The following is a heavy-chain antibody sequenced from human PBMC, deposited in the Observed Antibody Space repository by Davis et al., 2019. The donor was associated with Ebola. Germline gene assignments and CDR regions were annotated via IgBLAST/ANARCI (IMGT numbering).Heavy chain of an antibody. Sequence: PSETLSLTCTVSGGSISNFCWSWIRQPAGKGLEWIGSTSGSGSANYNPSLKSRVTMSVDTSKNQFSLKLDSVTAGDTAVYFYAGGDYTAYWGYCLDSWGQGTLVTVSS. J-gene: IGHJ4*02. CDR1: GGSISNFC. CDR3: AGGDYTAYWGYCLDS. D-gene: IGHD2-8*02. CDR2: TSGSGSA. V-gene: IGHV4-4*07.